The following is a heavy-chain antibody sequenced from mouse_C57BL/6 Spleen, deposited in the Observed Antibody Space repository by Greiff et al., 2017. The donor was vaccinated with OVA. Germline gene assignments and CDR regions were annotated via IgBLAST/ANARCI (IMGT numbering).Heavy chain of an antibody. D-gene: IGHD3-3*01. CDR2: ISSGGDYI. CDR1: GFTFSSYA. V-gene: IGHV5-9-1*02. J-gene: IGHJ2*01. Sequence: VQGVESGEGLVKPGGSLKLSCAASGFTFSSYAMSWVRQTPEKRLEWVAYISSGGDYIYYADTVKGRFTISRDNARNTLYLQVSSLKSEDTAMYYCTRGGDEYFDYWGQGTTLTVSS. CDR3: TRGGDEYFDY.